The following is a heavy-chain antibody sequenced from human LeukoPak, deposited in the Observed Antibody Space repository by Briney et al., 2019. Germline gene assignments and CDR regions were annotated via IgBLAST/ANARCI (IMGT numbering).Heavy chain of an antibody. J-gene: IGHJ4*02. D-gene: IGHD1-1*01. Sequence: PSETLSLTCTVSGGSVSSGRYYWSWIRQPPGKGLEWIGYFYYSGSTNYNTSLKTRVTISVDTSKNQFSLKVSSVTAADTAVYYCARKRTGDQGYYFDYWGQGTLVTVSS. CDR2: FYYSGST. CDR3: ARKRTGDQGYYFDY. V-gene: IGHV4-61*01. CDR1: GGSVSSGRYY.